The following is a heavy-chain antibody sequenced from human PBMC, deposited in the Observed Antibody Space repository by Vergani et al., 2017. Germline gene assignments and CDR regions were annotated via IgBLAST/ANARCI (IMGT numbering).Heavy chain of an antibody. CDR3: ASRRSGCLDY. D-gene: IGHD6-19*01. CDR1: GGSFSGYY. V-gene: IGHV4-34*01. Sequence: QVQLQQWGAGLLKPSEPLSLTCAVYGGSFSGYYWSWIRQPPGKGLEWIGEINHSGSTNYNPSLKSRVTISVDTSKNQFSLKLSSVTAADTAVYYCASRRSGCLDYWGQGTLVTVSS. CDR2: INHSGST. J-gene: IGHJ4*02.